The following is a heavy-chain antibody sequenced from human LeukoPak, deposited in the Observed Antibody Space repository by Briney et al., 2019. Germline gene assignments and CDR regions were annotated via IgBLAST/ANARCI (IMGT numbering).Heavy chain of an antibody. V-gene: IGHV3-48*02. D-gene: IGHD3-16*01. J-gene: IGHJ6*02. CDR3: ARGPFGRPSYYYAVDV. CDR2: ISTSISTI. Sequence: GGSLRLSCAASGFTFSSYSMNWVRQAPGKGLEWVSYISTSISTIHYADSVKGRFTISRDNAKNSLYLQMNSLRDEDTAVYYCARGPFGRPSYYYAVDVWGRGTTVTVSS. CDR1: GFTFSSYS.